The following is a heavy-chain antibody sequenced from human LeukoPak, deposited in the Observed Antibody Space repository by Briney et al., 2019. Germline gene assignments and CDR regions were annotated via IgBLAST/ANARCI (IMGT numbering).Heavy chain of an antibody. V-gene: IGHV1-46*01. CDR2: INPSGGST. CDR1: GYTFTRYY. J-gene: IGHJ5*02. CDR3: ARDNSVEDTAWWFDP. Sequence: ASVKVSCKASGYTFTRYYIHWVRQAPGQGLEWLGIINPSGGSTSYAQKFQGRVTMTRDMSTSTDYMELSSLRSEDTAVYYCARDNSVEDTAWWFDPWGQGTLVTVSS. D-gene: IGHD4-23*01.